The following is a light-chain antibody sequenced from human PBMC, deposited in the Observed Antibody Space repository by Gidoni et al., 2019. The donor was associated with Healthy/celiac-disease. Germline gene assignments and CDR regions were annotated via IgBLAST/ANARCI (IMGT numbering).Light chain of an antibody. CDR1: QSVSSY. Sequence: VLTQSPATLSLSPGERATLSCRASQSVSSYLACYQQKPGQAPRILIYDASNRATGIPARFSGSGSGTDFTLTISSLEPEDGAVYYCQQRSNWPYTFGQGTKLEIK. CDR2: DAS. CDR3: QQRSNWPYT. J-gene: IGKJ2*01. V-gene: IGKV3-11*01.